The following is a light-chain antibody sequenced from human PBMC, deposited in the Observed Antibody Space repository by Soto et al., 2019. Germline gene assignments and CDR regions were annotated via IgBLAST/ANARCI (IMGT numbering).Light chain of an antibody. CDR3: QHYHGFW. CDR1: HSINDW. Sequence: DNPLTQSPSSLSASVGDRVTITCRARHSINDWLAWYQQKPGKAPKLLIYDASSLESGVPSRFSGGGSGTEFSLIIKGLQPEDFATYYCQHYHGFWFRQGPKVHIX. J-gene: IGKJ1*01. CDR2: DAS. V-gene: IGKV1-5*01.